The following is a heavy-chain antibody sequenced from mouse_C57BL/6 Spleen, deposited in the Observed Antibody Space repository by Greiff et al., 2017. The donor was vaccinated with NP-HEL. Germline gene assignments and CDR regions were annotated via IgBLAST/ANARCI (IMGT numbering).Heavy chain of an antibody. J-gene: IGHJ4*01. Sequence: QVQLQQSGAELVKPGASVKISCKASGYAFSSYWMNWVKQRPGKGLEWIGQIYPGDGDTNYNGKFKGKATLTADKSSSTAYMQLSSLTSEDSAVYFCARSTMVTTDGPYAMDYWGQGTSVTVSS. V-gene: IGHV1-80*01. CDR3: ARSTMVTTDGPYAMDY. CDR2: IYPGDGDT. D-gene: IGHD2-2*01. CDR1: GYAFSSYW.